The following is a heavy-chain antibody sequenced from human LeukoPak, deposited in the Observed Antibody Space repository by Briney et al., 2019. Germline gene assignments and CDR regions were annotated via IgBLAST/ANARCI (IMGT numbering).Heavy chain of an antibody. CDR2: ISGSGGST. Sequence: GGSLRLSCAASGFTFSSYGMHWVRQAPGKGLEWVSAISGSGGSTYYADSVKGRFTVSRDNSKNTLYLQMNSLRAEDTAVYYCATAVASSSGWYADYWGRGTLVSVSS. D-gene: IGHD6-19*01. CDR1: GFTFSSYG. V-gene: IGHV3-23*01. CDR3: ATAVASSSGWYADY. J-gene: IGHJ4*02.